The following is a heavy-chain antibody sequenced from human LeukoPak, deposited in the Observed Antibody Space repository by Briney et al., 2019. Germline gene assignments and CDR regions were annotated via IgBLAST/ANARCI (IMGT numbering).Heavy chain of an antibody. CDR1: GFTFSNYA. D-gene: IGHD3-16*02. Sequence: GGSLRLSCAASGFTFSNYAMRWVRQAPGKGLEWVSGISGSGDSTYYADSVKGRFTISRDNSKNTLYLQMNSLRAEDTAVYYCARSLSSRFSGPRRPYYFDYWGQGTLVTVSS. CDR3: ARSLSSRFSGPRRPYYFDY. V-gene: IGHV3-23*01. CDR2: ISGSGDST. J-gene: IGHJ4*02.